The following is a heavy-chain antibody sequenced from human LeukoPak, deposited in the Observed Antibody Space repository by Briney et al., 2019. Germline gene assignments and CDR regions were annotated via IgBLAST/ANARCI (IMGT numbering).Heavy chain of an antibody. CDR1: GFTFSSYA. V-gene: IGHV3-23*01. CDR3: AKARNLDYYDSSGLLDY. J-gene: IGHJ4*02. D-gene: IGHD3-22*01. CDR2: ISGSGGST. Sequence: GGSLRLSCAASGFTFSSYAMSWVRQAPGKGLEWVSAISGSGGSTYYADSVKGRFTISRDNSKNTLYLQMNSLRAEDMAVYYCAKARNLDYYDSSGLLDYWGQGTLVTVSS.